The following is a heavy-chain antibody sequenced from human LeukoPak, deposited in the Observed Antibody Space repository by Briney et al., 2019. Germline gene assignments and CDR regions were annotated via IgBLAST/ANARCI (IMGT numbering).Heavy chain of an antibody. CDR3: ATVSGSYYWFDP. Sequence: ASVKVSCKVSGYTLTELSMHWVRQAPGKGLEWMGGFDPEDGETIYAQKVQGRVTMTEDTSTDTAYMELSSLRSEDTAVYYCATVSGSYYWFDPWGQGTLVTVSS. D-gene: IGHD1-26*01. CDR1: GYTLTELS. V-gene: IGHV1-24*01. J-gene: IGHJ5*02. CDR2: FDPEDGET.